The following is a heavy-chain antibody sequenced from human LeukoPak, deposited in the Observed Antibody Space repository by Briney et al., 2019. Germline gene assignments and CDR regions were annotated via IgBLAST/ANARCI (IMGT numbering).Heavy chain of an antibody. CDR3: ARGEVRGTYGMDV. CDR1: GFTFSSYG. CDR2: IWYDGSNK. V-gene: IGHV3-33*01. Sequence: PGGSLRLSCAASGFTFSSYGMHWVRQAPGKGLEWVAVIWYDGSNKYYADSVKGRFTISRGNSKNTLYLQMNSLRAEDTAVYYCARGEVRGTYGMDVWGQGTTVTVSS. D-gene: IGHD3-10*01. J-gene: IGHJ6*02.